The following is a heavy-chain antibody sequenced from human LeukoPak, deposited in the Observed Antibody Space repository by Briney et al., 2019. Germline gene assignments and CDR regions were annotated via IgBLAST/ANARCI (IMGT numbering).Heavy chain of an antibody. CDR3: AKVDWGSNCNDGRCPR. CDR2: GNSGST. D-gene: IGHD2-15*01. V-gene: IGHV3-23*01. Sequence: GGSLRLSRAVSGFTLRNYAMSWVRQAPGKGLEWVSGGNSGSTHYADSVKGRFTISRDNSKNTLYLQMNGLRVEDTAVYHCAKVDWGSNCNDGRCPRWGQGTLVTVSS. J-gene: IGHJ4*02. CDR1: GFTLRNYA.